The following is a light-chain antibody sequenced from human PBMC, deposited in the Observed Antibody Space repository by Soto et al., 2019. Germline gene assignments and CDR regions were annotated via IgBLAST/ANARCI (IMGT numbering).Light chain of an antibody. CDR3: MQALQIPST. Sequence: DIVMTQSPLSLPVTPGEPASISCTSSQSLLYSNGHNYLDWYVQKPGQSPQLLIYLGSNRASGVPDRFSGSGSGTDFTLKISRVEAEDVGVYYCMQALQIPSTFGQGTKLEIK. V-gene: IGKV2-28*01. CDR1: QSLLYSNGHNY. CDR2: LGS. J-gene: IGKJ2*02.